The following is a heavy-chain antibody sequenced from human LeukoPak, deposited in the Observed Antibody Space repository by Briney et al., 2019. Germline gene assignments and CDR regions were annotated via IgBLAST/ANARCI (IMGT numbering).Heavy chain of an antibody. CDR1: GGTFSSYA. J-gene: IGHJ4*02. CDR2: IIPIFGTA. D-gene: IGHD3-22*01. Sequence: SVKVSCKASGGTFSSYAISWVRQAPGQGLEWTGGIIPIFGTANYAQKFQGRVTITADKSTSTAYMELSSLRSEDTAVYYCARGPSYYDSSGYYPFDYWGQGTLVTVSS. V-gene: IGHV1-69*06. CDR3: ARGPSYYDSSGYYPFDY.